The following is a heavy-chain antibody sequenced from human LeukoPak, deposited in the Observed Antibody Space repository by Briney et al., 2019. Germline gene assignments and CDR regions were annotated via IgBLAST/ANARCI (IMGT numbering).Heavy chain of an antibody. CDR2: INQDGHEN. CDR1: GFTFSSYW. CDR3: ARGGRYYLGY. Sequence: GGSLRLSCAASGFTFSSYWMSWVRQVAGKGVECVANINQDGHENHYVDSVKGRFTISRDDVQNSLYLQMNSLRADDTAVYYCARGGRYYLGYWGQGTLVTVSS. V-gene: IGHV3-7*01. J-gene: IGHJ4*02.